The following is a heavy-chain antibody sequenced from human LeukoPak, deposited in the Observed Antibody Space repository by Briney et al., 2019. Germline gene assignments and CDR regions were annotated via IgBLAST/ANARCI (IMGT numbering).Heavy chain of an antibody. CDR2: IRYEGSKK. CDR1: GFTFSSYG. V-gene: IGHV3-30*02. Sequence: GGSLRLSWAASGFTFSSYGMRWVRQAPGKGLEWVAFIRYEGSKKYYANSVKGRFTISRDNSKNTLYLQMNSLRAEDTAVYYCASDCGGDCYLDYWGQGTLVTVSS. J-gene: IGHJ4*02. D-gene: IGHD2-21*01. CDR3: ASDCGGDCYLDY.